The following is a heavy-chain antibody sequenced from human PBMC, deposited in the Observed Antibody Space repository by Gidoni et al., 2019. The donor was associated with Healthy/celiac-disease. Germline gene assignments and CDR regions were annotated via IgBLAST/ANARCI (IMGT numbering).Heavy chain of an antibody. CDR1: GGSFSGYY. J-gene: IGHJ4*02. Sequence: QVQLQQWCAGLLKPSETLSLTCAVYGGSFSGYYLSWIRQPQGKGLEWIGEINHSGSTNYNPSLKSRVTISVDTSKNQFSLKLSSVTAADTAVYYCARGLGTWGQGTLVTVSS. D-gene: IGHD3-16*01. CDR2: INHSGST. CDR3: ARGLGT. V-gene: IGHV4-34*01.